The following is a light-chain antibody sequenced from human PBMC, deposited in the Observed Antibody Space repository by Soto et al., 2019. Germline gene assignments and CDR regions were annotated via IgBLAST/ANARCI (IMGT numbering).Light chain of an antibody. CDR3: QQDNSTPRT. CDR1: QSVFYSSNTKNY. CDR2: WAS. V-gene: IGKV4-1*01. Sequence: DIVMTQSPDSLAVSLGERATINCKSSQSVFYSSNTKNYLAWYQQQPGQPPKLLIYWASTRDSGVPDRFSGSGSGTDFTLTISSLQAEDMAVYYCQQDNSTPRTFGQGTRVDLK. J-gene: IGKJ1*01.